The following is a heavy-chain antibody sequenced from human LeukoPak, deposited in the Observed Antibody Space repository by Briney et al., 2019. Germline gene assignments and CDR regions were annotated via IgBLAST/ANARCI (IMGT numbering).Heavy chain of an antibody. CDR1: GYTFTGYY. J-gene: IGHJ4*02. D-gene: IGHD1-26*01. V-gene: IGHV1-2*06. Sequence: ASVKVSCEASGYTFTGYYMHWVRQAPGQGLEWMGRINPNSGGTNYAQEFQGRVTMTRDTSISTAYMELSRLRSDDTAVYYCARTRYSGSQIDYWGQGTLVTVSS. CDR2: INPNSGGT. CDR3: ARTRYSGSQIDY.